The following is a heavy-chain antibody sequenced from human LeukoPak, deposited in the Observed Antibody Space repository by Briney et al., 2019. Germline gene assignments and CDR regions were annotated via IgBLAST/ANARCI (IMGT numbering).Heavy chain of an antibody. V-gene: IGHV3-23*01. J-gene: IGHJ4*02. CDR3: AKYQGGNDCGDYGFDY. D-gene: IGHD4-17*01. CDR1: GFTFSSYA. Sequence: PGGSLRLSCAASGFTFSSYAMSWVRQAPGKGLEWVSAISGSGGSTYYADSVKGRFTISRDNSKNTLYLQMNSLRAEDTAVYYCAKYQGGNDCGDYGFDYWGQGTLVTVSS. CDR2: ISGSGGST.